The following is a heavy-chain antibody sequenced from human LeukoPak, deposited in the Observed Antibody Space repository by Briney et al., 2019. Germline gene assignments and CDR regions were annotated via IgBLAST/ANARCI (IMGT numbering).Heavy chain of an antibody. J-gene: IGHJ4*02. CDR2: IWYDGSNK. CDR1: GFAFSSYG. CDR3: ARDPVEMATMPDY. Sequence: GGSLRLSCAASGFAFSSYGMHWVRQAPGKGLEWVAVIWYDGSNKYYADSVKGRFTISRDNSKNTLYLQMNSLRAEDTAVYYCARDPVEMATMPDYWDQGTLVTVSS. D-gene: IGHD5-24*01. V-gene: IGHV3-33*01.